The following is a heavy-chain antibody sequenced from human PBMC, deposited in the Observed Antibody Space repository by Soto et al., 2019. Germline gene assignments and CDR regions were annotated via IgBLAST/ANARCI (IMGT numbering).Heavy chain of an antibody. J-gene: IGHJ4*02. Sequence: GALRLSCAASGFTFSIFAMSWVRQSPGKGLEWVSTISGSGGSTYYADAVKGRFTISRDNSMGTLYLQMKSLRVEDTAIYYCAKEVSLGSTVDLGYWGQGTLVTVSS. CDR1: GFTFSIFA. V-gene: IGHV3-23*01. D-gene: IGHD7-27*01. CDR3: AKEVSLGSTVDLGY. CDR2: ISGSGGST.